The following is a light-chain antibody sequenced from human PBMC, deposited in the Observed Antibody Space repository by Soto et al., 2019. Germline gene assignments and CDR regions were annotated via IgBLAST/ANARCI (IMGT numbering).Light chain of an antibody. CDR2: KAS. CDR1: QSISVW. Sequence: DIQMTPSPSTLSASVGDRVTITCRASQSISVWLAWYQQKAGKAPNLLIYKASRLESGVPSRFSGSGTETEFTLTISGLQPGDSATYYCQRYTRYSPTFGQGNKVEV. V-gene: IGKV1-5*03. J-gene: IGKJ1*01. CDR3: QRYTRYSPT.